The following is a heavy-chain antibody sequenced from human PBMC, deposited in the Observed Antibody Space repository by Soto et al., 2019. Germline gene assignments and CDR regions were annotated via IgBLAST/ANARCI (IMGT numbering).Heavy chain of an antibody. CDR3: ARNIGVVVAATPYYYDYYCMYF. CDR2: IIPIFGTA. J-gene: IGHJ6*02. V-gene: IGHV1-69*06. CDR1: GGTFSSYA. Sequence: SVKVSCKASGGTFSSYAISWVRQAPGQGLDWMGGIIPIFGTANYAQKFQGRVTITADKSTSTAYMELSSLRSEDTAVYYCARNIGVVVAATPYYYDYYCMYFWVQ. D-gene: IGHD2-15*01.